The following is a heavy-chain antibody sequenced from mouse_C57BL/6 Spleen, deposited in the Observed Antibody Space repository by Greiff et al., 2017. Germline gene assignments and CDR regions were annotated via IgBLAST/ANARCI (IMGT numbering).Heavy chain of an antibody. CDR1: GYAFSSYW. V-gene: IGHV1-80*01. D-gene: IGHD1-1*01. J-gene: IGHJ2*01. CDR3: AILYYYGSYYFDY. Sequence: VQLQQSGAELVKPGASVKISCKASGYAFSSYWMNWVKQRPGKGLEWIGQIYPGDGDTNYNGKFKGKATLTADKSSSTAYMQLSSLTSEDSAVYFCAILYYYGSYYFDYWGQGTTLTVSS. CDR2: IYPGDGDT.